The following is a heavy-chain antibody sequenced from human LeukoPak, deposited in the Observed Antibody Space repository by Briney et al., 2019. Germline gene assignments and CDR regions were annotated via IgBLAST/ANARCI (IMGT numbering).Heavy chain of an antibody. V-gene: IGHV3-30*02. CDR2: IRYDGSNK. D-gene: IGHD6-13*01. CDR3: TTGYSSGWYGRFDY. CDR1: GFTFSSYG. J-gene: IGHJ4*02. Sequence: QPGGSLRLSCAASGFTFSSYGMHWVRQAPGKGLEWVAFIRYDGSNKYYADSLKSRFPISRDNSKNTLFLQMNSLRAEDTAVYYSTTGYSSGWYGRFDYWGQGTLVTVSS.